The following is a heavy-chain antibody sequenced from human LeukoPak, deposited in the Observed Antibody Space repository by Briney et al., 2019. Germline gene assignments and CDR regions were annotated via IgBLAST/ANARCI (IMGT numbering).Heavy chain of an antibody. CDR1: GGSISSGGYY. V-gene: IGHV4-30-2*01. D-gene: IGHD2-2*02. Sequence: PSETLSLTCTVSGGSISSGGYYWSWIRQPPGKGLECIGYIYHSGSTYYNPSLKSRVTISVDRSKNQFSLKLSSVTAADTAVYYCARDSKDIVVVPAAILPQASGPDDYYYYMDVWGKGTTVTVSS. CDR2: IYHSGST. CDR3: ARDSKDIVVVPAAILPQASGPDDYYYYMDV. J-gene: IGHJ6*03.